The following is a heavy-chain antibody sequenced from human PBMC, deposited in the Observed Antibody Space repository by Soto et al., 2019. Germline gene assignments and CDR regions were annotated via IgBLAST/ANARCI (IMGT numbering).Heavy chain of an antibody. Sequence: QVQLVQSGAEVKRPGSSVKVSCKASGDTFAFHSINWVRQAPGLGLEWMGRINPILSMSNYAQRFQGRVTMTADKSTSKAYMVLSRLRSEDTAIYYCATSYGSGYRAFDYWGQGALVTVSS. CDR3: ATSYGSGYRAFDY. CDR1: GDTFAFHS. CDR2: INPILSMS. J-gene: IGHJ4*02. D-gene: IGHD3-10*01. V-gene: IGHV1-69*02.